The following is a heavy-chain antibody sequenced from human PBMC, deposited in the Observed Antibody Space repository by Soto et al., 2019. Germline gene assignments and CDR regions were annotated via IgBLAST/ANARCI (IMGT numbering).Heavy chain of an antibody. CDR1: GGSISSRTYY. V-gene: IGHV4-39*01. D-gene: IGHD7-27*01. CDR2: IYYSGST. J-gene: IGHJ4*02. Sequence: QLQLQESGPGLVKPSETLSLTCTVSGGSISSRTYYWGWIRQPPGKGLEWIGSIYYSGSTYYNPSLKSRVTISVDTSKNQFSLKLSSVTAADTAVYYCARHLGTGTPDYWGQGTLVTVSS. CDR3: ARHLGTGTPDY.